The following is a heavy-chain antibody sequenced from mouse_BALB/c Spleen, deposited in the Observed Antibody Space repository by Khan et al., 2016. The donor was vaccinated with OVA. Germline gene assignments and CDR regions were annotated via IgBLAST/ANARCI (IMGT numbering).Heavy chain of an antibody. J-gene: IGHJ3*01. V-gene: IGHV1S137*01. CDR1: GYTFTDYA. CDR3: AKGGKFAY. Sequence: QVQLQQPGAELVRPGVSVKISCKGSGYTFTDYAMHWVKQSHAKSLEWIGVISTYYGDVDYSQKFKGKATMTVDRSSSPAYMELARLTAEDSAIYYCAKGGKFAYWGQGTLVTVSA. D-gene: IGHD1-1*02. CDR2: ISTYYGDV.